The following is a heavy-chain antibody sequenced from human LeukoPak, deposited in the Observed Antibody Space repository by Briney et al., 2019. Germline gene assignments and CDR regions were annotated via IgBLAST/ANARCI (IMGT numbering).Heavy chain of an antibody. CDR1: GGSISSYY. D-gene: IGHD6-13*01. V-gene: IGHV4-59*01. J-gene: IGHJ5*02. CDR3: AREDGPFVRVQSAAGNNWFDP. Sequence: PSETLSLTCTVSGGSISSYYWSWIRQPPGKGLEWIGYIYYSGSTNYNPSLKSRVTISVDTSKNQFSLKLSSVTAADTAVYYCAREDGPFVRVQSAAGNNWFDPWGQGTLVTVSS. CDR2: IYYSGST.